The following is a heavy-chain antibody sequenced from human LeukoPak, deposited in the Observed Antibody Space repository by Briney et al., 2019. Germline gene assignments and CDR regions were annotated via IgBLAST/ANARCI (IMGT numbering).Heavy chain of an antibody. V-gene: IGHV5-51*01. D-gene: IGHD5-18*01. CDR3: ARRIVDTAMVTWFDY. CDR1: GYSFTSYW. J-gene: IGHJ4*02. Sequence: GESLKISCKGSGYSFTSYWIGWVRQMPGKGPEWGGIFYPGDSDTRYSPSFQGEVTTSADKSISTAYLQWSSLKASDTAMYYCARRIVDTAMVTWFDYWGQGTLVTVSS. CDR2: FYPGDSDT.